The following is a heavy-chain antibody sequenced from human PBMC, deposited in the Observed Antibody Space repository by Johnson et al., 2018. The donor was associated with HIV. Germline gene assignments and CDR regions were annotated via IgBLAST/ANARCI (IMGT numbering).Heavy chain of an antibody. CDR3: ARDLRNSGWSNGFDV. CDR2: ISYDGSNK. J-gene: IGHJ3*01. V-gene: IGHV3-30*14. Sequence: VQLVESGGGLVQPGGSLSLSCAASEFTVSGGYMNWVRPAPGTGLEWVAVISYDGSNKYYADSVKGRFPISRDNSKNTLYLQMNSLRAEDTALYYCARDLRNSGWSNGFDVWGQGTMVTVSS. CDR1: EFTVSGGY. D-gene: IGHD6-19*01.